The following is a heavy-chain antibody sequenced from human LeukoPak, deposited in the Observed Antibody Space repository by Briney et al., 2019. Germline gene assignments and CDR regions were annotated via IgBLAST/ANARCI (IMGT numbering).Heavy chain of an antibody. J-gene: IGHJ4*02. CDR1: GGSISSGGYS. Sequence: SQTLSLTCAVSGGSISSGGYSWSWIRQPPGKGLEWIGYIYHSGSTYYNPSLKSRVTISVDRSKNQFSLKLSSVTAADTAVYYCARRRLIAVAGKAIDYWGQGTLVTVSS. D-gene: IGHD6-19*01. V-gene: IGHV4-30-2*01. CDR3: ARRRLIAVAGKAIDY. CDR2: IYHSGST.